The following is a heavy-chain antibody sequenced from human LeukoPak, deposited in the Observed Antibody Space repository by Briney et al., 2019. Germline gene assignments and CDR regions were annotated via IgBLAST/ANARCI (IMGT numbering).Heavy chain of an antibody. D-gene: IGHD6-13*01. V-gene: IGHV4-39*01. Sequence: PSGTLSLTCTVSGGSISSSSYYWGWIRQPPGKGLEWIGSIYYSGSTYYNPSLKSRVTISVDTSKNQFSLKLSSVTAADTAVYYCARRPGIAAATNWFDPWGQGTLVTVSS. J-gene: IGHJ5*02. CDR2: IYYSGST. CDR1: GGSISSSSYY. CDR3: ARRPGIAAATNWFDP.